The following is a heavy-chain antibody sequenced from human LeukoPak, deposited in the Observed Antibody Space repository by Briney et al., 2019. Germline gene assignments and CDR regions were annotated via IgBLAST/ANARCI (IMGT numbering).Heavy chain of an antibody. CDR3: ARDRYCSGGSCYLTLDY. D-gene: IGHD2-15*01. V-gene: IGHV1-46*01. CDR2: INPSGGST. CDR1: GYTFTSYY. J-gene: IGHJ4*02. Sequence: ASVEVSCKAPGYTFTSYYMHWVRQAPGQGLEWMGMINPSGGSTSYAQKFQGRVTMTRDTSTSTVYMEVSSLRSEDTAVYYCARDRYCSGGSCYLTLDYWGQGTLVTVSS.